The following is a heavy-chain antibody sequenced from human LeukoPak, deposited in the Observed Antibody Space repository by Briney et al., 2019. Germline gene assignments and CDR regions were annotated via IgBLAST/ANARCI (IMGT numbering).Heavy chain of an antibody. CDR2: ISYDGSNK. V-gene: IGHV3-30*18. D-gene: IGHD2-2*01. CDR3: AKDQYCSSTSCYVRFLDY. J-gene: IGHJ4*02. CDR1: GLTFSIYG. Sequence: GGSLRLSCAASGLTFSIYGMHWVRQAPGKGLEWVAVISYDGSNKYYADSVKGRFTISRDNSKNTLYLQMNSLRAEDTAVYYCAKDQYCSSTSCYVRFLDYWGQGTLVTVSS.